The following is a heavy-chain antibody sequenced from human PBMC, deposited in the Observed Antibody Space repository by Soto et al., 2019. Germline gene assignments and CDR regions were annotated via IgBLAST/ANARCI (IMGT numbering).Heavy chain of an antibody. V-gene: IGHV1-18*04. J-gene: IGHJ4*02. CDR2: ISAYHGNT. CDR3: ARDWEYYDFWSGYIDY. Sequence: ASVKVSCKASGYTFTSYGISWVRQAPGQGLEWMGWISAYHGNTNYAQKLQGRVTMTTDTSTSTAYMELRSLRSDDTAVYYCARDWEYYDFWSGYIDYWGQGTLVTVSS. CDR1: GYTFTSYG. D-gene: IGHD3-3*01.